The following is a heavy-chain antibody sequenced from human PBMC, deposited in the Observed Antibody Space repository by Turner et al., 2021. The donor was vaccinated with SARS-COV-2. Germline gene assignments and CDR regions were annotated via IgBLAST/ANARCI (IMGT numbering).Heavy chain of an antibody. CDR3: ARVTSLSYYFDY. CDR1: GYTFTGYY. Sequence: QVQLVQYGAEVTNPGASVKVSCKASGYTFTGYYMHWVRQAPGQGLEWMGWISPNSGGTNYAQKFQGRVTMTRDTSISTAYMDLSGLRSDDTAVYYCARVTSLSYYFDYWGQGTLVTVSS. CDR2: ISPNSGGT. V-gene: IGHV1-2*02. J-gene: IGHJ4*02.